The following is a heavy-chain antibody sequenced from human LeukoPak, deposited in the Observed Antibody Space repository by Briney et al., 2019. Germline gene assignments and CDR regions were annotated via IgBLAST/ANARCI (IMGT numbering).Heavy chain of an antibody. CDR3: ARRNSGSYYRSAFDI. J-gene: IGHJ3*02. CDR2: IYYSGST. V-gene: IGHV4-39*01. D-gene: IGHD1-26*01. Sequence: SETLSLTCTVSGGSISSSSYYWGWIRQPPGKGLEWIGSIYYSGSTYYNPSLKSRVTISVDTSKNQFSLKLSSVTAADTAVYYCARRNSGSYYRSAFDIWGQGTMVTVST. CDR1: GGSISSSSYY.